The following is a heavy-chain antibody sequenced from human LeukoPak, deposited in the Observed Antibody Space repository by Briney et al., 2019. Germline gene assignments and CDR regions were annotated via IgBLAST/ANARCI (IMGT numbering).Heavy chain of an antibody. CDR2: IYWDDEK. V-gene: IGHV2-5*02. CDR3: AHTRWTRGYFDY. D-gene: IGHD5-24*01. J-gene: IGHJ4*02. Sequence: ESGPTLVKPTHTLTLTCTFSGFSLTTNEVAVGWIRQPPGKALEWLALIYWDDEKRYRPSLKDRLTITKDTSKNQVVLTMTNMDPVDTGTYCCAHTRWTRGYFDYWGQGTLVTVSS. CDR1: GFSLTTNEVA.